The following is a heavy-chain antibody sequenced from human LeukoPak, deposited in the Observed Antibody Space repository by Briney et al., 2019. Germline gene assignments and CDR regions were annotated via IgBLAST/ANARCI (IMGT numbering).Heavy chain of an antibody. J-gene: IGHJ4*02. CDR1: GGSFSGYY. V-gene: IGHV4-34*01. Sequence: SETLSLTCAVYGGSFSGYYWSWIRQPPGKGREWIGEINHSGSTNYNPSLKSRVTISVDTSENRFSLKLSSVTAADTAVYYCARLGGFGGSYYYNYWGQGTLVTVSS. CDR2: INHSGST. CDR3: ARLGGFGGSYYYNY. D-gene: IGHD1-26*01.